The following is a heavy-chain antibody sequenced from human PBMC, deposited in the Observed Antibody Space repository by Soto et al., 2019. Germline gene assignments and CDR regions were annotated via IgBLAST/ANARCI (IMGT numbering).Heavy chain of an antibody. CDR1: GGSFSGYY. D-gene: IGHD3-10*01. V-gene: IGHV4-34*01. Sequence: SETLSLTCAVYGGSFSGYYWSWIRQPPGKGLEWIGEINHSGSTNYNPSLKSRVTISVDTSKNQFSLKLSSVTAADTAVYYCARSLSSEVRGVIDPRFFGPDYYYYGMDVWGQGTTVTVSS. CDR3: ARSLSSEVRGVIDPRFFGPDYYYYGMDV. CDR2: INHSGST. J-gene: IGHJ6*02.